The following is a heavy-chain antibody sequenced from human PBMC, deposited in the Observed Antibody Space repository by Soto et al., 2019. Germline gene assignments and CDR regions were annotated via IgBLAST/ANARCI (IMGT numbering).Heavy chain of an antibody. CDR3: ARSLGPSRHFFDH. Sequence: EVQLLDSGGHLVQPGGSLRLSCAASGFTISNYAMSWVRQAPGKGLEWVSTLSDRTYYTDSVRGRFTISRDTSENTLYLQMNSLGVEDTAVYYCARSLGPSRHFFDHWGQGTQVTVSS. CDR1: GFTISNYA. CDR2: LSDRT. V-gene: IGHV3-23*01. D-gene: IGHD3-16*01. J-gene: IGHJ4*02.